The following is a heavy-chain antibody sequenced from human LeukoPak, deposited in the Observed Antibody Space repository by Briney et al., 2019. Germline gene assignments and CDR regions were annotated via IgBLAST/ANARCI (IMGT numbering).Heavy chain of an antibody. J-gene: IGHJ4*02. CDR2: IDWNGDRT. CDR1: GFTFDDYG. D-gene: IGHD3-10*01. V-gene: IGHV3-20*04. Sequence: GRSLRLSCAASGFTFDDYGMTWVRQAPGKGLEWVSGIDWNGDRTGYADSVKGRFTITRDNAKNSLYLQMNSLRAEDTALYYCARSAYYGSGSYSDYWGQGTLVTVSS. CDR3: ARSAYYGSGSYSDY.